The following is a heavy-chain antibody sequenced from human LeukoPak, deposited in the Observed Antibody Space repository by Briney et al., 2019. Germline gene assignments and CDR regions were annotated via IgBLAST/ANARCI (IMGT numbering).Heavy chain of an antibody. V-gene: IGHV3-21*01. CDR2: ISSSSSYI. Sequence: GGSLRLSCAASGFTFSSYSMNWVRQAPGKGLEWVSSISSSSSYIYYADSVKGQFTISRDNAKNSLYLQMNSLRAEDTAVYYCARGYKQWLVRGYYFDYWGQGTLVTVSS. CDR3: ARGYKQWLVRGYYFDY. D-gene: IGHD6-19*01. J-gene: IGHJ4*02. CDR1: GFTFSSYS.